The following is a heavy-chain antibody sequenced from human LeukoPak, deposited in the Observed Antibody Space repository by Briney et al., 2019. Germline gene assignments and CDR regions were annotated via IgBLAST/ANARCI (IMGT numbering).Heavy chain of an antibody. J-gene: IGHJ3*02. Sequence: QPGGSLRLSCAASGFTFSSYAMSWVRQAPGKGLEWVSAISGSGGSTYYADSVKGRFTISRDNSNNTLYLQMNSLRAEDTAVYYCAKDGRITIFGVGFWDIWGQGTMVTVSS. CDR3: AKDGRITIFGVGFWDI. CDR2: ISGSGGST. CDR1: GFTFSSYA. V-gene: IGHV3-23*01. D-gene: IGHD3-3*01.